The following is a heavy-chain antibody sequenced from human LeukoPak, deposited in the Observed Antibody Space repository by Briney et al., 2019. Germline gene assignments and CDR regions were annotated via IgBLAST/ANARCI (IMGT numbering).Heavy chain of an antibody. CDR2: IYSGGST. Sequence: GGSLRLSCAASGFTVSSNYMSWVRQAPGKGLEWVSVIYSGGSTYYADSVKGRFTISRDNSKNTLYLQMNSLRAEDMAVYYCASTFYGDSPPYWGQGTLVTVSS. V-gene: IGHV3-66*01. J-gene: IGHJ4*02. CDR1: GFTVSSNY. D-gene: IGHD4-17*01. CDR3: ASTFYGDSPPY.